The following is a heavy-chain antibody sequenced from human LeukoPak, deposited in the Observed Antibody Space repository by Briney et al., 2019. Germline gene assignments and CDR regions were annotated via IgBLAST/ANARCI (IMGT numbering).Heavy chain of an antibody. CDR3: AREGSGRTFNFDY. CDR2: ISAGGGGP. D-gene: IGHD3-10*01. J-gene: IGHJ4*02. CDR1: EFTVSSYA. V-gene: IGHV3-23*01. Sequence: GGSLRLSCAVSEFTVSSYAMSWVRQAPGKGLEWVSAISAGGGGPFYADSVKGRFTVSRDTSKHTLHVQMNSLRVEDTAVYYCAREGSGRTFNFDYWGQGTLVTVSS.